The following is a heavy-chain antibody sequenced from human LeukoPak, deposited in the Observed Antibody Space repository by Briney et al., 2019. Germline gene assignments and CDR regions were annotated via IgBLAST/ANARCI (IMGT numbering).Heavy chain of an antibody. CDR3: ATPGGIVGATVPFDY. D-gene: IGHD1-26*01. Sequence: ASVKVSCKASGYTFTSYYMHWVRQAAGQGLEWMGIINPSGGSTSYAQKFQGRVTMTRDTSTSTVYMELSSLRSEDTAVYYCATPGGIVGATVPFDYWGQGTLVTVSS. CDR2: INPSGGST. V-gene: IGHV1-46*01. CDR1: GYTFTSYY. J-gene: IGHJ4*02.